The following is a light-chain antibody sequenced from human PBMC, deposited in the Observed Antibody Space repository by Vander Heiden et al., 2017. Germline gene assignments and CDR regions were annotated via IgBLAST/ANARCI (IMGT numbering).Light chain of an antibody. Sequence: SYDLTQPTSVSVSPGQTARITCSGDALANQYAYWSQQKPGQAPVLVIYKDDERPSGIPERFSGSSSETTVTLTISGVQAEDEADYYCQSADSNGTWVFGGGTKLTVL. J-gene: IGLJ3*02. CDR1: ALANQY. CDR2: KDD. CDR3: QSADSNGTWV. V-gene: IGLV3-25*03.